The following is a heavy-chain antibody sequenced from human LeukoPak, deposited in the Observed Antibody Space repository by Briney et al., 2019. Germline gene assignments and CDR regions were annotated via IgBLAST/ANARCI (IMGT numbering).Heavy chain of an antibody. CDR2: INHSGST. CDR3: ARQVADGSSWYRYYYYYMDV. Sequence: SETLSLTCAVYGGSFSGYYWSWIRQPPGKGLEWIGEINHSGSTNYNPSLKSRVTISVDTSKNQFSLKLSSVTAADTAVYYCARQVADGSSWYRYYYYYMDVWGKGTTVTISS. J-gene: IGHJ6*03. D-gene: IGHD6-13*01. CDR1: GGSFSGYY. V-gene: IGHV4-34*01.